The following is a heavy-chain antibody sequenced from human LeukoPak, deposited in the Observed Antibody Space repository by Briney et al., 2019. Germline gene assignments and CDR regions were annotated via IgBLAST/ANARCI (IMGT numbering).Heavy chain of an antibody. J-gene: IGHJ4*02. D-gene: IGHD6-13*01. CDR2: ISGSGGST. Sequence: GGSLRLSCAASGFTFSSYAMSWVRQAPGKGLEWVSAISGSGGSTYYADSVKGRFTICRDNSKNTLYLQMNSLRAEDTAVYYCAKRIAAAGTYYFDYWGQGTLVTVSS. CDR3: AKRIAAAGTYYFDY. CDR1: GFTFSSYA. V-gene: IGHV3-23*01.